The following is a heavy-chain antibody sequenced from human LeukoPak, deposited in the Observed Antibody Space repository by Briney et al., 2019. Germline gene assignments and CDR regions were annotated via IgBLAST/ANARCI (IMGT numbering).Heavy chain of an antibody. Sequence: GRSLRLSCAASGFTFSNYGMHWVRQAPGEGLEWVALIWYDGSNKYYTDSVKGRLTISRDNSKDTLFLQMNSLRAEDTAVYYCAREGPRGNSQFDYWGQGTLVTVSS. V-gene: IGHV3-33*01. J-gene: IGHJ4*02. CDR2: IWYDGSNK. CDR1: GFTFSNYG. D-gene: IGHD2/OR15-2a*01. CDR3: AREGPRGNSQFDY.